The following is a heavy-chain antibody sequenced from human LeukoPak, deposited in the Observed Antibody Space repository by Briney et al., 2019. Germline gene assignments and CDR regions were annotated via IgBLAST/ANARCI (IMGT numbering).Heavy chain of an antibody. CDR2: IFPSDST. CDR3: ARVSQQWLPPHWYFDL. J-gene: IGHJ2*01. CDR1: GGSTRSYY. D-gene: IGHD6-19*01. V-gene: IGHV4-59*01. Sequence: SETLSLTCTVSGGSTRSYYWSWIRQPPGKGLEWIGYIFPSDSTNYNPSLKSRVTISVDTSKNQFSLKLSSVTAADTAVHYCARVSQQWLPPHWYFDLWGRGTLVTVSS.